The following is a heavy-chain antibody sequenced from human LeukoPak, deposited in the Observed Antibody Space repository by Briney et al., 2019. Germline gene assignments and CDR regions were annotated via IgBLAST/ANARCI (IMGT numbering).Heavy chain of an antibody. Sequence: GGSLRLSCAASGFTFSSYGMHWVRQAPGKGLEWVAFVRYDGSNKYYADSVKGRFTISRDNSKNTLYLQMNSLRAEDTAVYYCAKAHLKGYYYYMDVWGKGTTVTVSS. J-gene: IGHJ6*03. CDR2: VRYDGSNK. CDR3: AKAHLKGYYYYMDV. V-gene: IGHV3-30*02. CDR1: GFTFSSYG.